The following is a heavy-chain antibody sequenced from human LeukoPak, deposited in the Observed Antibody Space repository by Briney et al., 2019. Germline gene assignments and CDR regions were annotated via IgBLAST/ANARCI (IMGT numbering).Heavy chain of an antibody. CDR1: VGTFSSYA. CDR2: IIPILGIA. V-gene: IGHV1-69*04. J-gene: IGHJ4*02. D-gene: IGHD3-10*01. Sequence: GSSVKVSCKASVGTFSSYAISWVRQAPGQGLAWMGRIIPILGIANYAQKFQGRVTITADKSTSTAYMELSSLRSEDTAVYYCAIGLHDFETGRDRYFDYWGQGTLVTVSS. CDR3: AIGLHDFETGRDRYFDY.